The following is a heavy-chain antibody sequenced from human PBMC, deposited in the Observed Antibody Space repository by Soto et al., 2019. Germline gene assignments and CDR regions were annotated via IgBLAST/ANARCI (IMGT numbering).Heavy chain of an antibody. Sequence: ASVKVSCKASGYTFTSYGISWVRQAPGQGLEWMGWISAYNGNTNYAQKLQGRVTMTTDTSTSTAYMELRSLRSDDTAVYYCASGYYYGSGSSAVDAFDIWGQGTMVTV. CDR2: ISAYNGNT. V-gene: IGHV1-18*01. J-gene: IGHJ3*02. CDR1: GYTFTSYG. D-gene: IGHD3-10*01. CDR3: ASGYYYGSGSSAVDAFDI.